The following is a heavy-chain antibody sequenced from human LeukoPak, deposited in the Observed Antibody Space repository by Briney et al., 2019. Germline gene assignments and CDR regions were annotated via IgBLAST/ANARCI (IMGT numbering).Heavy chain of an antibody. V-gene: IGHV4-34*01. D-gene: IGHD6-19*01. CDR1: GGSFSNYY. CDR3: ARPPRKYTSGWYRDWYFDL. CDR2: INHSGST. Sequence: SETLSLTCAVYGGSFSNYYWSWIRQPPGKGLEWIGEINHSGSTNYNPSLKSRVTISVDTSKNQFSLKLSSVTAADTAVYYCARPPRKYTSGWYRDWYFDLWGRGTLVTVSS. J-gene: IGHJ2*01.